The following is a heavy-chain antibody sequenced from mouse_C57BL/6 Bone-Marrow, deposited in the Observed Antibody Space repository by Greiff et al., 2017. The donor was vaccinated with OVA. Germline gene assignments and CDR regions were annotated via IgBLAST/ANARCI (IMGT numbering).Heavy chain of an antibody. Sequence: QVQLKESGAELVRPGASVTLSCKASGYTFTDYEMHWVKQTPVHGLEWIGAIDPETGGTAYNQKFKGKAILTADKSSSTAYMELRSLTSEDSAVYYCTRKSNYVDYAMDYWGQGTSVTVSS. CDR1: GYTFTDYE. D-gene: IGHD2-5*01. CDR3: TRKSNYVDYAMDY. CDR2: IDPETGGT. J-gene: IGHJ4*01. V-gene: IGHV1-15*01.